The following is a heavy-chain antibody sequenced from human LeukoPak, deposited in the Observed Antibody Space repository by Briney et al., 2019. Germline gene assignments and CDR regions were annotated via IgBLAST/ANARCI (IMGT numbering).Heavy chain of an antibody. CDR3: ARETTGLARYFDY. D-gene: IGHD4-11*01. J-gene: IGHJ4*02. Sequence: SETLSLTCTVSGGSISGYYWSWIRQPAGKGLEWIGRIYTSGSANYNPSLKSRVTMSVDTSKNQFSLSLSSVTAADTAFYYCARETTGLARYFDYRGQGTLVTVSS. V-gene: IGHV4-4*07. CDR1: GGSISGYY. CDR2: IYTSGSA.